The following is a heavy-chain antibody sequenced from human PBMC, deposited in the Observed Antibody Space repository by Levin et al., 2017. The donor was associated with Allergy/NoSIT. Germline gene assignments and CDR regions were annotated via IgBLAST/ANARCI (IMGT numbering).Heavy chain of an antibody. CDR2: IRDKTNNYAT. J-gene: IGHJ4*02. D-gene: IGHD2-15*01. V-gene: IGHV3-73*01. CDR1: GFTFSASA. CDR3: TPFYSPFADY. Sequence: GESLKISCAASGFTFSASAMHWVRQASGKGLEWVGRIRDKTNNYATAYAASLKGRFTISRDDSRNTAYLQMNSLKTEDTAVYYCTPFYSPFADYWGQGTLVTVSS.